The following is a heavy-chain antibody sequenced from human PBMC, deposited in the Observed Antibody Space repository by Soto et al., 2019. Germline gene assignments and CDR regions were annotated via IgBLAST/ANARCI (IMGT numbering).Heavy chain of an antibody. J-gene: IGHJ4*02. Sequence: ASVKVSCKASGYTFTSYYMHWVRQAPGQGLEWMGIINPSGGSTSYAQKFQGRVTMTRDTSTSTVYMELSSLRSEDTAVYYCARARIVVVTAATGKTLDYWGQGTLVTAPQ. CDR1: GYTFTSYY. CDR3: ARARIVVVTAATGKTLDY. V-gene: IGHV1-46*01. CDR2: INPSGGST. D-gene: IGHD2-21*02.